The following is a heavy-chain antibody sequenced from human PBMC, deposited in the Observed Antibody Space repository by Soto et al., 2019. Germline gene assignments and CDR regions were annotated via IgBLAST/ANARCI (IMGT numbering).Heavy chain of an antibody. CDR3: ARDWLGHYFDY. Sequence: QVHLVESGGDVVQPGTSLRLSCAASGFTFSAFGMHWVRQAPGKGLEWVAGIHVAMIYNYADSVKGRFTISRDNTKNTVHLQMDSLSAEDTAVYFWARDWLGHYFDYWGQGTLVTVSA. CDR1: GFTFSAFG. D-gene: IGHD6-19*01. J-gene: IGHJ4*02. V-gene: IGHV3-30*19. CDR2: IHVAMIY.